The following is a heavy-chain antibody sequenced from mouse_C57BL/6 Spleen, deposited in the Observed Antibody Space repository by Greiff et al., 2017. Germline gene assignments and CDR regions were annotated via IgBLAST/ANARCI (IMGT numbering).Heavy chain of an antibody. CDR2: SDPNSGGT. CDR1: GYTFTSYW. J-gene: IGHJ4*01. CDR3: ARSYEVAMDD. Sequence: QVQLQQPGAELVKPGASVKLSCKASGYTFTSYWMHWVKQRPGRGLEWIGRSDPNSGGTKYNEKFKSKATLTVDKPSSTAYMQLSSLTSEDSAVYYCARSYEVAMDDWGQGTSVTVAS. D-gene: IGHD2-3*01. V-gene: IGHV1-72*01.